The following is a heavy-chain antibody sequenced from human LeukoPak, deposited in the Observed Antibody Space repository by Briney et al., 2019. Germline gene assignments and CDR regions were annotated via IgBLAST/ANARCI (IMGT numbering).Heavy chain of an antibody. CDR3: ARFYYDSSGSIPLDY. D-gene: IGHD3-22*01. CDR1: GFTVSRNY. J-gene: IGHJ4*02. CDR2: IYSGGST. Sequence: GGSLRLSCAASGFTVSRNYMSWVRQAPGKGLEWVSLIYSGGSTYYADSVKGRFTISRDNSKNTLYLQMNSLRAGDTAVYYCARFYYDSSGSIPLDYWGQGTLVTVSS. V-gene: IGHV3-53*01.